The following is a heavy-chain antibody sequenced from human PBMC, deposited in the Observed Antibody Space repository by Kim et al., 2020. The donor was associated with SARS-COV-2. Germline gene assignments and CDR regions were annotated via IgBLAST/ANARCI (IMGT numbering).Heavy chain of an antibody. CDR1: GFTFDDYA. Sequence: GGSLRLSCAASGFTFDDYAMHWVRQAPGKGLEWVSSISWNSGNIGYADSVKGRFTISRDNAKNSLYLQMNSLRAEDTALYYCAKDMGAMGRTFYGMDVWGQGTTVTVSS. V-gene: IGHV3-9*01. J-gene: IGHJ6*02. CDR2: ISWNSGNI. D-gene: IGHD5-18*01. CDR3: AKDMGAMGRTFYGMDV.